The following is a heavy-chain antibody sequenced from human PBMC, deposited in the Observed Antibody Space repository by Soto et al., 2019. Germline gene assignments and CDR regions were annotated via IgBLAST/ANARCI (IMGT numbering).Heavy chain of an antibody. J-gene: IGHJ4*02. CDR2: INPNSGGT. CDR1: GYIFTDYY. CDR3: ATDGGSGWLFDY. D-gene: IGHD6-19*01. V-gene: IGHV1-2*06. Sequence: ASVKVSCKASGYIFTDYYMHWVRQAPGQELGWMGRINPNSGGTNYAQKFQGRVTMTRDTSTDTAYTELSSLRSEDTAVYYCATDGGSGWLFDYWGQGTLVTVSS.